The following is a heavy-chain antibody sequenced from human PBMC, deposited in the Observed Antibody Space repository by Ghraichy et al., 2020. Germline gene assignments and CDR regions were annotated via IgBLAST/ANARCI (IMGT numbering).Heavy chain of an antibody. CDR3: ARYDSYGPYYFDY. Sequence: SETLSLTCTVSGGSISSYYWSWIRQPPGKGLEWIGYIYYSGSTNYNPSLKSRVTISVATSKNQFSLKLSSVTAADTAVYYCARYDSYGPYYFDYWGQGTLVTVSS. CDR1: GGSISSYY. V-gene: IGHV4-59*01. D-gene: IGHD5-18*01. CDR2: IYYSGST. J-gene: IGHJ4*02.